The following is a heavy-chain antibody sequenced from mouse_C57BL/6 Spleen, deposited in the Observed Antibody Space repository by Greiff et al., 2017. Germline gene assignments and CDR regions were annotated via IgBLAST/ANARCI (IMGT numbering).Heavy chain of an antibody. CDR1: GYSFTGYY. Sequence: VQLQQSGPELVKPGASVKISCKASGYSFTGYYMNWVKQSPEKSLEWIGEINPSTGGTTYNQKFKAKATLTVDKSSSTAYMQLKSLTSEDSAVYYCARKDYSAGFAYWGQGTLVTVSA. V-gene: IGHV1-42*01. J-gene: IGHJ3*01. D-gene: IGHD2-13*01. CDR2: INPSTGGT. CDR3: ARKDYSAGFAY.